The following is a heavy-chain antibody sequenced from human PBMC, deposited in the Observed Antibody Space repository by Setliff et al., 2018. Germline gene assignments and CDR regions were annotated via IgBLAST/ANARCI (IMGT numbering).Heavy chain of an antibody. CDR3: AGRDYSGGDS. CDR2: IYNSGTT. V-gene: IGHV4-39*02. D-gene: IGHD4-4*01. Sequence: PSETLSLTCIVAGDSISNTGYYWGWIRQPPGKGLEWIGRIYNSGTTNYNPSLKSRVTIFADTSNNSFSLNLFSVTAADTAVYYCAGRDYSGGDSWGHGTLVTVSS. J-gene: IGHJ5*01. CDR1: GDSISNTGYY.